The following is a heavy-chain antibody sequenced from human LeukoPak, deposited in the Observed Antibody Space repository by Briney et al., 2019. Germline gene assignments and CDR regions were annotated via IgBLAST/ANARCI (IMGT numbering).Heavy chain of an antibody. CDR3: VRGSDGSGSLVGT. D-gene: IGHD3-10*01. Sequence: SVKVSCKATLGTLSSYAISWVRQAPGQGLEWMGGIIPIFGTANYAQKFQGRVTITADKSTSTACMGLSSLRSEDTAVYYCVRGSDGSGSLVGTWGEGTLVSVSS. V-gene: IGHV1-69*06. CDR2: IIPIFGTA. CDR1: LGTLSSYA. J-gene: IGHJ5*02.